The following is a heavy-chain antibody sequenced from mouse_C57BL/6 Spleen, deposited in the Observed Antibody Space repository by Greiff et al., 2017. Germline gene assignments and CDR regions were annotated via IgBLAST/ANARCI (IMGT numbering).Heavy chain of an antibody. Sequence: QVQLQPSWAELVSPGASVTLSCKASGYTFTDYEMHWVKQTPVHGLAWIGSFVPVTGGTAYHQKFKRKAILTADKSASTAYTELRSLTSEDSAVYYCTRSFAYWGQGALVTVTA. CDR2: FVPVTGGT. CDR3: TRSFAY. CDR1: GYTFTDYE. V-gene: IGHV1-15*01. J-gene: IGHJ3*01.